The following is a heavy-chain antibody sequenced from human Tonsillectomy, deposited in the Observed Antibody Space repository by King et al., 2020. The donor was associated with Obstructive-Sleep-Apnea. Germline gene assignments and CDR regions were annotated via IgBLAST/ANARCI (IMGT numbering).Heavy chain of an antibody. V-gene: IGHV4-59*08. J-gene: IGHJ4*02. Sequence: QLQESGPGLVKPSETLSLTCTVSGGSISGYSWSWIRQPPGKGLEWVGHIYYSGSTNYNPSPKSRVTISVDTSKNQFSLKLSSVTAADTAVYYCATSLVATLDYWGQGTLVTVSS. CDR3: ATSLVATLDY. CDR1: GGSISGYS. D-gene: IGHD5-12*01. CDR2: IYYSGST.